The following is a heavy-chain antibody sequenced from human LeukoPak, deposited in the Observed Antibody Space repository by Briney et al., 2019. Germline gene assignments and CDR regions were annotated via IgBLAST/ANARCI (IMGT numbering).Heavy chain of an antibody. J-gene: IGHJ4*02. V-gene: IGHV1-8*01. D-gene: IGHD3-9*01. CDR3: ARGKIWYDILTGYYFDY. CDR2: MNPNSGNT. CDR1: GYTFTSYD. Sequence: GASVTVSCKASGYTFTSYDIKWVRQATGQGLEWMGWMNPNSGNTGYAQKLQGRVTMTRNTSISTAYMELSSLRSEDTAVYYCARGKIWYDILTGYYFDYWGQGTLVTASS.